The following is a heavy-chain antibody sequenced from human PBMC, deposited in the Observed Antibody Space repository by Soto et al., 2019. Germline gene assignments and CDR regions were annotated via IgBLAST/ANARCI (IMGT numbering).Heavy chain of an antibody. CDR1: GYTFTVYY. J-gene: IGHJ4*02. CDR3: ARERGIVGAQDY. D-gene: IGHD1-26*01. V-gene: IGHV1-2*02. Sequence: ASVKVSCKASGYTFTVYYMHWVRQAPGQGLEWMGWINPNSGGTNYAQKFQGRVTMTRDTSISTAYMELSRLRSDDTAVYYCARERGIVGAQDYWGQGTLVTVSS. CDR2: INPNSGGT.